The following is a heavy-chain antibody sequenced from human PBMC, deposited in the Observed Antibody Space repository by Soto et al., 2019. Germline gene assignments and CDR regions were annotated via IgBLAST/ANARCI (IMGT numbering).Heavy chain of an antibody. V-gene: IGHV4-59*01. Sequence: SETLSLTCTVSGGSXSSYYWSWIRQPPGKGLEWIGYIYYSGSTNYNPSLKSRVTISVDTSKNQFSLKLSSVTAADTAVHYCARRYGSAFDFWGQGTTVTVSS. CDR2: IYYSGST. CDR1: GGSXSSYY. CDR3: ARRYGSAFDF. D-gene: IGHD3-10*01. J-gene: IGHJ3*01.